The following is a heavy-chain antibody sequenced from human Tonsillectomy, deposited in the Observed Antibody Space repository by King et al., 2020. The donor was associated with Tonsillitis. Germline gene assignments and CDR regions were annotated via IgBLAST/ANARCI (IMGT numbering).Heavy chain of an antibody. CDR1: GYTFTSYD. D-gene: IGHD3-22*01. CDR3: ASALGYYDSSGYYPYYYYGMDV. CDR2: MNPNSGNT. J-gene: IGHJ6*02. Sequence: QLVQSGAEVKKPGASVKVSCKASGYTFTSYDINWVRQATGQGLEWMGWMNPNSGNTGYAQMFQGRVTMTRNTSISTAYMELSSLRAEDTAVYYCASALGYYDSSGYYPYYYYGMDVWGQGTTVTVS. V-gene: IGHV1-8*01.